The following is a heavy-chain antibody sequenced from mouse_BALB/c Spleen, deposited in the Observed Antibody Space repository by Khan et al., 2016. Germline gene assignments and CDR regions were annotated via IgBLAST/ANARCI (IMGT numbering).Heavy chain of an antibody. V-gene: IGHV14-3*02. CDR2: IDPANGNT. CDR1: GFNIKDTY. J-gene: IGHJ3*01. D-gene: IGHD3-1*01. Sequence: VQLQQSGAELVKPGASVKLSCTASGFNIKDTYMHWVKQRPEQGLEWIGRIDPANGNTKYDPKFQGKATITADTSSNTAYMQLSSLTSEDTAVXYCDYSSGYALFAYWGQGTLVTVSA. CDR3: DYSSGYALFAY.